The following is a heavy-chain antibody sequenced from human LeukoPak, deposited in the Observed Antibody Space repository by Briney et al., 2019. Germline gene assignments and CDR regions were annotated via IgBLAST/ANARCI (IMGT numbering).Heavy chain of an antibody. CDR2: INHSGST. CDR1: GGSLSGYY. D-gene: IGHD2-21*02. J-gene: IGHJ4*02. V-gene: IGHV4-34*01. Sequence: SETLSLTCAVYGGSLSGYYWSWIRQPPGKGLEWIGEINHSGSTNYNPSLKSRVTISVDTSKNQFSLKLSSVTAADTAVYYCARGPPYIVVVTPIGFFHYWGQGTLVTVSS. CDR3: ARGPPYIVVVTPIGFFHY.